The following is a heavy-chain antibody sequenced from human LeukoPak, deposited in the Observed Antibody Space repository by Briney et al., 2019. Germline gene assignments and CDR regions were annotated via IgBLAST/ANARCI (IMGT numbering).Heavy chain of an antibody. J-gene: IGHJ5*02. CDR2: IYSSGST. Sequence: SETLSLTCIVSGGSISNSYWGWIWQPAGKGLEWIGRIYSSGSTNYNPSLKSRVTMSVDTSKNQFFLKLTSVTAADTAVYYCVRGDGSGTYWFDPWGQGTLVTVSS. CDR1: GGSISNSY. D-gene: IGHD3-10*01. V-gene: IGHV4-4*07. CDR3: VRGDGSGTYWFDP.